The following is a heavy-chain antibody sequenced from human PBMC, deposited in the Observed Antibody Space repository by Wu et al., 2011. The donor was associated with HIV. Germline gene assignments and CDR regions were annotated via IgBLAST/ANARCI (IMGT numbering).Heavy chain of an antibody. Sequence: QVHLVQSGAEVKKPGSSVKVSCKVSGDTFNNHAITWVRQAPGQGFDWMGGIITMFGTTNYPQRFQGRVTVSADESKTTVYMELTSLRSEDTAVYYCARGNSRIEMYNIFSGTYYYDMDVWGQGTAVTVSS. CDR1: GDTFNNHA. V-gene: IGHV1-69*12. CDR3: ARGNSRIEMYNIFSGTYYYDMDV. J-gene: IGHJ6*02. D-gene: IGHD3-9*01. CDR2: IITMFGTT.